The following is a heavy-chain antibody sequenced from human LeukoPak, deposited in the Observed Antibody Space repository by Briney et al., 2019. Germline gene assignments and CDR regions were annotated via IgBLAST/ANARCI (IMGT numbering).Heavy chain of an antibody. V-gene: IGHV3-48*01. CDR3: ARDSLGFDY. CDR1: GFTFNSYD. CDR2: ISSGSSTI. D-gene: IGHD7-27*01. J-gene: IGHJ4*02. Sequence: PGGSLRLSCAASGFTFNSYDMNWVRQAPGKGLEWVSYISSGSSTINYADSLKGRFTISRDNAKNSPYLQMSSLRAEDTAVYYCARDSLGFDYWGQGTLVTVSS.